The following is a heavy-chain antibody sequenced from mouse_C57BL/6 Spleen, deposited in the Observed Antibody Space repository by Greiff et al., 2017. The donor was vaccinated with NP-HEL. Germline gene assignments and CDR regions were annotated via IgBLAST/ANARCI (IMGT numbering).Heavy chain of an antibody. D-gene: IGHD1-1*01. V-gene: IGHV1-80*01. CDR1: GYAFSSYW. J-gene: IGHJ4*01. CDR2: IYPGDGDT. Sequence: QVQLKQSGAELVKPGASVKISCKASGYAFSSYWMNWVKQRPGKGLEWIGQIYPGDGDTNYNGKFKGKATLTADKSSSTAYMQLSSLTSEDSAVYFCARWYYGSSPYYAMDYWGQGTSVTVSS. CDR3: ARWYYGSSPYYAMDY.